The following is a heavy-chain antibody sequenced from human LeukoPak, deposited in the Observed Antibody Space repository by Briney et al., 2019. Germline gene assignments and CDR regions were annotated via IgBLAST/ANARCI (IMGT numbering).Heavy chain of an antibody. V-gene: IGHV1-18*01. CDR1: GGTFSSHA. CDR2: ISAYNGNT. J-gene: IGHJ4*02. Sequence: ASVKVSCKASGGTFSSHAISWVRQAPGQGLEWMGWISAYNGNTNYAQKLQGRVTMTTDTSTSTAYMELRSLRSDDTAVYYCARDSQEQWLMKDYWGQGTLVTVSS. D-gene: IGHD6-19*01. CDR3: ARDSQEQWLMKDY.